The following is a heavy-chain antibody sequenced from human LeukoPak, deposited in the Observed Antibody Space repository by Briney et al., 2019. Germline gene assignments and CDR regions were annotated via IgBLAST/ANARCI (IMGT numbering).Heavy chain of an antibody. CDR2: ISSSGSTI. CDR1: GFTFSDYY. V-gene: IGHV3-11*01. J-gene: IGHJ5*02. CDR3: ARGPVDSLNWFDP. D-gene: IGHD5-12*01. Sequence: GGSLRLSCAAAGFTFSDYYMSWIRQAPGKGLEWVSYISSSGSTIYYADSVKGRFTISRDNAKNSLYLQMNSLRAEDTAVYYCARGPVDSLNWFDPWGQGTLVTVSS.